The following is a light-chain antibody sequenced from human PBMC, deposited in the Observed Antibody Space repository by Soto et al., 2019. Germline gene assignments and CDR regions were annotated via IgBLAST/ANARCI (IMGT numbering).Light chain of an antibody. CDR1: QSVNIH. CDR2: GAS. J-gene: IGKJ4*01. Sequence: EIVMTQSPATVSGSPGSRAILSFMVSQSVNIHLAWYQQKPGQAPRLLIYGASARATGIPARFSGSGSGTDFTLTISSLEPEDFAVYYCQQRSNWPPLTFGGGTKVDIK. V-gene: IGKV3-11*01. CDR3: QQRSNWPPLT.